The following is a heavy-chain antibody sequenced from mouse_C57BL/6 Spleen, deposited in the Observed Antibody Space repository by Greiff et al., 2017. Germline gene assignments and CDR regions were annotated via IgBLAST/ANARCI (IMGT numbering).Heavy chain of an antibody. CDR2: IDPANGNT. CDR3: ADHAAQTAEVY. V-gene: IGHV14-3*01. Sequence: EVLLLQSVAELVRPGASVKLSCTASGFNITNTYMHWVKQRPEQGLEWIGRIDPANGNTKYAPKFQGKATITVDTSSNTAYLQLSSLTSEDTAVYYCADHAAQTAEVYWGQGATVTVAT. CDR1: GFNITNTY. D-gene: IGHD3-2*02. J-gene: IGHJ2*01.